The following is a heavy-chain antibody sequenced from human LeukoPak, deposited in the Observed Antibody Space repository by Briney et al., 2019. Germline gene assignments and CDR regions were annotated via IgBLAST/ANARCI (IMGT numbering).Heavy chain of an antibody. CDR3: ARGPDPVVRGPRRAFDL. D-gene: IGHD3-10*01. J-gene: IGHJ3*01. V-gene: IGHV3-30-3*01. CDR2: ISNDGSIQ. CDR1: GFTFRYYA. Sequence: GGSLRLSCAASGFTFRYYAMHWVRQAPGKGLEWVAVISNDGSIQYYTDSVKGRFIISRDDSKNRMYLQMNSLRVDDTALYYCARGPDPVVRGPRRAFDLWGQGTRVTVSS.